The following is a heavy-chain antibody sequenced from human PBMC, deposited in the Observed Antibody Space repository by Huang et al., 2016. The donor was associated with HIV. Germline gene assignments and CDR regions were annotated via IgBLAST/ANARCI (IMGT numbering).Heavy chain of an antibody. J-gene: IGHJ3*02. Sequence: QVQLVQSGAEVKKPGASVKVSCKASGYTFTSYAMEWVRQAPGQRREGMGWINAGNGNTKYSQTVQGRVTITSDTSASTAYMELSSLRSEDTAVYYCARAYDILTGYYPDAFDIWGQGTMVTVSS. CDR2: INAGNGNT. D-gene: IGHD3-9*01. CDR1: GYTFTSYA. V-gene: IGHV1-3*01. CDR3: ARAYDILTGYYPDAFDI.